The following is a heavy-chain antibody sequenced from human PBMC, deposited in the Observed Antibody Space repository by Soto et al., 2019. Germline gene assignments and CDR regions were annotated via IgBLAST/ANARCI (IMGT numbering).Heavy chain of an antibody. V-gene: IGHV3-74*01. CDR1: GFTFSSYW. J-gene: IGHJ4*02. Sequence: GGSLRLSCAASGFTFSSYWMHWVRQAPGKGLVWVSRITPDGSDTDYADSVKGRFTVSRDNAKNTLYLQMNSLRAEDTAVYYCARGVSYPRDYWGQGTLVTVSS. CDR2: ITPDGSDT. D-gene: IGHD1-26*01. CDR3: ARGVSYPRDY.